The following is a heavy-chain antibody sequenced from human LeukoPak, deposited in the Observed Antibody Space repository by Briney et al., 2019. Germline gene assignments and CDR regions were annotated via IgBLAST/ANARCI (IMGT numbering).Heavy chain of an antibody. J-gene: IGHJ4*02. V-gene: IGHV1-2*03. CDR2: INPNSGGT. Sequence: LGASVKVSCKASEYTFTGYYMHWVRQAPGQGLEWMGWINPNSGGTDYAQKFQGRVTMARDTSVSTAYMELSSLTSDDTAVYYCSRGRADGYSGYDFGDYWGQGTLVTVSS. CDR1: EYTFTGYY. D-gene: IGHD5-12*01. CDR3: SRGRADGYSGYDFGDY.